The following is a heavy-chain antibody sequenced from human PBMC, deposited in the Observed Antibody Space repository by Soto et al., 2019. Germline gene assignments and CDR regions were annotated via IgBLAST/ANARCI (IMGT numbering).Heavy chain of an antibody. Sequence: PSETLSLTCTVSGGSSSSTTYYWGWIRQSPGKGLEWIGNIYSGGNTYYNPSLKSRVTISVDTSKSHLSLQLISVTAADTAVYYCAGQSYESRGYFYDYCGQGSLVTVYS. J-gene: IGHJ4*02. V-gene: IGHV4-39*01. D-gene: IGHD3-22*01. CDR1: GGSSSSTTYY. CDR3: AGQSYESRGYFYDY. CDR2: IYSGGNT.